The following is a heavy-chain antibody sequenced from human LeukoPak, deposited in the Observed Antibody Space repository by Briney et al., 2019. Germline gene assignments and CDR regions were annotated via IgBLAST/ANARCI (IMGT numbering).Heavy chain of an antibody. Sequence: GGSLRLSCAASGFTFSNAWMSWVRQAPGKGLEWVGRIKSKTDGGTTDYAAPVKGRFTISRDDSKSTLYLQMNSLKTEDTAVYYCTTDAFYGDYVKVNDYWGQGTLVTVSS. CDR1: GFTFSNAW. V-gene: IGHV3-15*01. J-gene: IGHJ4*02. D-gene: IGHD4-17*01. CDR3: TTDAFYGDYVKVNDY. CDR2: IKSKTDGGTT.